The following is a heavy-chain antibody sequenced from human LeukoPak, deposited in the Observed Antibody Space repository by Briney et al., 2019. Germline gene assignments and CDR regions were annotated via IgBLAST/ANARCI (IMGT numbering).Heavy chain of an antibody. D-gene: IGHD3-22*01. CDR1: GFTFSSYA. Sequence: GGSLRLSCAASGFTFSSYAMHWVRQAPGKGLEWVAVISYDGSNKYYADSVKGRFTISRDNSKNTLYQQMNSLRAEDTAVYYCARDSLMDYCDSSGFFFGSRLDPWGQGTLVTVSS. J-gene: IGHJ5*02. CDR2: ISYDGSNK. V-gene: IGHV3-30-3*01. CDR3: ARDSLMDYCDSSGFFFGSRLDP.